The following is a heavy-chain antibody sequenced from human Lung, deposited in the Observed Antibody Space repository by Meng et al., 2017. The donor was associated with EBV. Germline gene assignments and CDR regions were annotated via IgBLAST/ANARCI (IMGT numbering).Heavy chain of an antibody. CDR3: ARVAVGISSFDY. J-gene: IGHJ4*02. V-gene: IGHV6-1*01. Sequence: GRLEQSGPGLGKPAQTLSLPCAISGDSVSSNSADWIWIRQSPSRGLVWLGRTNYRSKWYNDYAGSVKSRITINPDTSKNQFSLQLNCVTPEDTAVYYCARVAVGISSFDYWGQGTLVTVSS. CDR2: TNYRSKWYN. CDR1: GDSVSSNSAD. D-gene: IGHD1-26*01.